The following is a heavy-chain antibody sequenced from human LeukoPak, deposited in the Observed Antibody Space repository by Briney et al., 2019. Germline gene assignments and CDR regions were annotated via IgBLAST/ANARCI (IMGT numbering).Heavy chain of an antibody. CDR2: IYYSGST. J-gene: IGHJ6*04. CDR1: GGSISSNY. D-gene: IGHD6-6*01. V-gene: IGHV4-59*01. Sequence: KPSETLSLTCTVSGGSISSNYWNWIRQPPGKGLEWIAYIYYSGSTNHNPSLKSRVTISVDTSKNQFSLKLSSVTAADTAVYYCARDLGGSSSMDVWGKGTTVTVSS. CDR3: ARDLGGSSSMDV.